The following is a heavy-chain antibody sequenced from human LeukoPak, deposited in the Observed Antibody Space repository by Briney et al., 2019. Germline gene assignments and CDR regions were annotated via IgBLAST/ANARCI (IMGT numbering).Heavy chain of an antibody. CDR2: ISSSSSYI. J-gene: IGHJ4*02. Sequence: GGSLRLSCAASGFTFSSYSMNWVRQAPGKGLEWVSSISSSSSYIYYADSVKGRFTISRDNAKNSLYLQMNSLRVEDTAVYYCARVQRGYSYGFLFDYWGQGTLVTVSS. CDR1: GFTFSSYS. V-gene: IGHV3-21*01. CDR3: ARVQRGYSYGFLFDY. D-gene: IGHD5-18*01.